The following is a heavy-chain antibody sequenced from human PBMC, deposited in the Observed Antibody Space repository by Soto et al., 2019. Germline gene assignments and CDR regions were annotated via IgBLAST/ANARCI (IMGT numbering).Heavy chain of an antibody. Sequence: QITLKESGPTRVKPTQTLALTCNFSGFSLSTSGVGVGWIRQSPGKALEWLAVIYWDDDKRYSPSLRSRLTSSKDTSKNLVVLLMTNMDPVDTGTYYCAHRRPWSSNWNSGWFDPWGQGTLVTVSS. CDR1: GFSLSTSGVG. J-gene: IGHJ5*02. CDR3: AHRRPWSSNWNSGWFDP. V-gene: IGHV2-5*02. CDR2: IYWDDDK. D-gene: IGHD3-10*01.